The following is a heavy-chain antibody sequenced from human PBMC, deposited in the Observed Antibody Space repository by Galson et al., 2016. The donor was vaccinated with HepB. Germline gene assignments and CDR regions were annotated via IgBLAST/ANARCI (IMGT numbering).Heavy chain of an antibody. Sequence: SLRLSCAASGFTFRSYAMTWVRQAPGKRLEWVSTISGSGGRTYHADSVKGRFTISRDNSKNTVYLQMNSLRAEDTAVYYCAKFASGTYYLDSFDYWGQGTLVTVSS. CDR3: AKFASGTYYLDSFDY. J-gene: IGHJ4*02. V-gene: IGHV3-23*01. CDR1: GFTFRSYA. CDR2: ISGSGGRT. D-gene: IGHD3-10*01.